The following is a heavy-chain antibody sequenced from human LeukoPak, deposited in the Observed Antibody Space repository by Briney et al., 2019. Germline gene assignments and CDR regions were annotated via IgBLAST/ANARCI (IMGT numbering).Heavy chain of an antibody. D-gene: IGHD6-19*01. Sequence: ASVKVSCKASGYTFTSYGISWVRQAPGQGLEWMGWISAYNSNTNYAQKLQGRVTMTTDTSTSTAYMELRSLRSDDTAVYYCARLSDSSGWGYFHYWGQGTLVTVSS. CDR2: ISAYNSNT. V-gene: IGHV1-18*04. CDR3: ARLSDSSGWGYFHY. CDR1: GYTFTSYG. J-gene: IGHJ4*02.